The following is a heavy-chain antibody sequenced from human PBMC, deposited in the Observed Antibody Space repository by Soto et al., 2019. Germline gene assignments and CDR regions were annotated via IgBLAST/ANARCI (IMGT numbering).Heavy chain of an antibody. J-gene: IGHJ4*01. D-gene: IGHD5-12*01. CDR3: ARDYQEGGYARFDY. V-gene: IGHV4-59*02. CDR1: GGSVSSYY. Sequence: PSETLSLTCTVSGGSVSSYYWSWIRQSPGKGLEWIGYIYYSGSTKYKPSLKSRVTISVDTSKNQFSLKLSSVTAADTAVYYCARDYQEGGYARFDYWGLGTLVTVSS. CDR2: IYYSGST.